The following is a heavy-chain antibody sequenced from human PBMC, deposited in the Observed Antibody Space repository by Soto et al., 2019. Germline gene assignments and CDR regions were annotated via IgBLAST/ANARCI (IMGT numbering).Heavy chain of an antibody. D-gene: IGHD5-18*01. CDR1: GYTFTRDQ. V-gene: IGHV1-46*01. CDR3: ARVMRSLLSITALDT. CDR2: IDPSGGKT. Sequence: SSVKVSCKASGYTFTRDQIHWVRQAPGQGLEWMGMIDPSGGKTNYAQKFQGRVTMTRDTSTSTVYMALSSLRSEDTAIYFCARVMRSLLSITALDTWGQGTLVTVS. J-gene: IGHJ5*02.